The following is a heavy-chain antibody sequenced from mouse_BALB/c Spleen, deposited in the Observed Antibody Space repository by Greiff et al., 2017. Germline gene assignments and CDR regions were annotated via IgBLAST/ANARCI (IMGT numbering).Heavy chain of an antibody. D-gene: IGHD1-1*01. CDR2: IYPGNGDT. CDR3: ARSGYYGSSYGVMDY. Sequence: LQQPGAELVKPGASVKMSCKASGYTFTSYNMHWVKQTPGQGLEWIGAIYPGNGDTSYNQKFKGKATLTADKSSSTAYMQLSSLTSEDSAVYYCARSGYYGSSYGVMDYWGQGTSVTVSS. V-gene: IGHV1-12*01. J-gene: IGHJ4*01. CDR1: GYTFTSYN.